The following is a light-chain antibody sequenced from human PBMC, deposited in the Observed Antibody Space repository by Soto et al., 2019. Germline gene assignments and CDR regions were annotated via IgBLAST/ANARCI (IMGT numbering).Light chain of an antibody. J-gene: IGKJ3*01. CDR3: QQFGSSPLFT. CDR2: GAS. CDR1: QSVSSSY. Sequence: EIVLTQSPGTLSLCPGERATLSCRASQSVSSSYLAWYQQKPGQAPRLLIYGASCRATGIPDRFSGSGSGTDFTLTLSRLEPEDFAVYYCQQFGSSPLFTFGPGTKVDVK. V-gene: IGKV3-20*01.